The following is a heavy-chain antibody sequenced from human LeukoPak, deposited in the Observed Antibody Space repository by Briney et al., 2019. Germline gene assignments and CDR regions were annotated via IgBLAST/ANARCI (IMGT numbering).Heavy chain of an antibody. CDR3: ARGTSSRPNWFDH. J-gene: IGHJ5*02. Sequence: ASVKVSSKTSGYTFTIYGISCVRHAPGQGLGWMGWISAYNGNTNYAQKLQGRVTMTTDTSTSTAYMELRSLRSDDTAVYYCARGTSSRPNWFDHWGQGTLVTVSS. D-gene: IGHD2-2*01. CDR2: ISAYNGNT. CDR1: GYTFTIYG. V-gene: IGHV1-18*01.